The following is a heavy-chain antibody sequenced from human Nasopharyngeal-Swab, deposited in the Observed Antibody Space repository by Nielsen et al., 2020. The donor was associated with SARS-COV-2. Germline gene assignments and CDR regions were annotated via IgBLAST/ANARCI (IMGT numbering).Heavy chain of an antibody. D-gene: IGHD6-13*01. Sequence: GGSLRLSCAASGFTFSTYNMHWVRQAPGKGLEWVSSISGRTTYIYYADSMKGRFTISRDNAKNSLYLQMSSLRAGDTAIYYCARGGQQPLWGQGTLVTVSS. CDR3: ARGGQQPL. CDR2: ISGRTTYI. CDR1: GFTFSTYN. J-gene: IGHJ4*02. V-gene: IGHV3-21*01.